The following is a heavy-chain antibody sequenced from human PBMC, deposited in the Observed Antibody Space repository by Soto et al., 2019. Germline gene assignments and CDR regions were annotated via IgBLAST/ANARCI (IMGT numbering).Heavy chain of an antibody. V-gene: IGHV1-69*02. Sequence: QVQLVQSGAEVKKPGSSVKVSCKASGGTFSSYTISWVRQAPGQGLEWMGRIIPILGIANYAQKFQGRVTITADKSTSTAYMELSSLRSEDTAVYYCARSYGDYDPYYYYGMDAWGQGTTVTVSS. CDR2: IIPILGIA. J-gene: IGHJ6*02. CDR3: ARSYGDYDPYYYYGMDA. CDR1: GGTFSSYT. D-gene: IGHD4-17*01.